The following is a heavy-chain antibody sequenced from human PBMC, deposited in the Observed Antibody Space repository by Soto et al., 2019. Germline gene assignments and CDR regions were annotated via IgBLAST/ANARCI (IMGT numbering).Heavy chain of an antibody. CDR2: IWYDGSNK. CDR1: GFTFSSYG. V-gene: IGHV3-33*01. J-gene: IGHJ4*02. Sequence: QVQLVESGGGVVQPGRSLRLSCAASGFTFSSYGMHWVRQAPGKGLEWVAVIWYDGSNKYYADSVKGRFTISRDNSKNTLYLQMNSLRAEDTAVYYCARVRNYYGSGNYYSGYLDYWGQGTLVTVSS. D-gene: IGHD3-10*01. CDR3: ARVRNYYGSGNYYSGYLDY.